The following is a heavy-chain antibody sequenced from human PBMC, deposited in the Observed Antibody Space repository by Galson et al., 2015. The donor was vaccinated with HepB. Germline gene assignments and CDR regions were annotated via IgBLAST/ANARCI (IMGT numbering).Heavy chain of an antibody. CDR2: ISSSSSYT. CDR1: GFTFSDYY. V-gene: IGHV3-11*06. J-gene: IGHJ6*02. CDR3: ARGHVAYYYYGMDV. Sequence: SLRLSCAASGFTFSDYYMSWIRQAPGKGLEWASYISSSSSYTNYADSVKGRFTISRDNAKNSLYLQMNSLRAEDTAVYYCARGHVAYYYYGMDVWGQGTTVTVSS. D-gene: IGHD2-15*01.